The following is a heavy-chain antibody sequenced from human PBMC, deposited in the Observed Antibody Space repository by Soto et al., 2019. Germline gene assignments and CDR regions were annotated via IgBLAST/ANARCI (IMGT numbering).Heavy chain of an antibody. D-gene: IGHD5-12*01. CDR3: AKDRGGGWVIDY. J-gene: IGHJ4*02. Sequence: EVLLLQSGGGLAQPGESLTLSCATSGFILSRHAMSWVRQAPGKGLDWVSVIGYRTTDTYYADSVKGRFTLSRDESKNTVYLQLTNLRVEDTAVYYCAKDRGGGWVIDYWGQGTLVTVSS. CDR2: IGYRTTDT. CDR1: GFILSRHA. V-gene: IGHV3-23*01.